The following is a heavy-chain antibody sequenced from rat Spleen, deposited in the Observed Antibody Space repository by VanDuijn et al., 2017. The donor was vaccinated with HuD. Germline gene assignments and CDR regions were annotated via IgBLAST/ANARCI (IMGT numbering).Heavy chain of an antibody. D-gene: IGHD1-7*01. CDR1: GFTYSNYV. V-gene: IGHV5S13*01. CDR3: ARQDTMGIYWYFDF. Sequence: EVQLVESGGGLVQPGRSLKLSCAASGFTYSNYVMAWVRQAPTKGLEWVASISTGGGNTYYRDSVKGRFTISRDNAKNTLYLQMDSLRSEDTATYYCARQDTMGIYWYFDFWGQGVMVTVSS. J-gene: IGHJ2*01. CDR2: ISTGGGNT.